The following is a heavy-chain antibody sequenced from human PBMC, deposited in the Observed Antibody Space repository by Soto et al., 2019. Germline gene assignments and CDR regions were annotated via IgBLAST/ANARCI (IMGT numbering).Heavy chain of an antibody. D-gene: IGHD6-19*01. CDR1: GDRVSSNSAA. Sequence: PSQTLSLTCAISGDRVSSNSAAWNLIRQSPSRGLEWLGRTYYRSKWYNDYAVSVKSRITINPDTSKNQFSLQLNSVTPEDTAVYYCARDSYSSGWHSYFDYWGQGTLFTVSS. CDR2: TYYRSKWYN. J-gene: IGHJ4*02. CDR3: ARDSYSSGWHSYFDY. V-gene: IGHV6-1*01.